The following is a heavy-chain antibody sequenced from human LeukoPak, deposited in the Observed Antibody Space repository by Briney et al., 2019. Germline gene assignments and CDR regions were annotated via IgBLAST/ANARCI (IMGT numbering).Heavy chain of an antibody. J-gene: IGHJ4*02. V-gene: IGHV3-7*04. D-gene: IGHD2-21*01. CDR3: ARRRGEL. Sequence: GGSLRLSCAAPGFTFNYFWMWLVRQAPGKGLEWVAILNQDGSEKYYVDSVKGRFTISRDNARNSLFLQMNSLRAEDTAVYYCARRRGELGGQGTLVTVSA. CDR1: GFTFNYFW. CDR2: LNQDGSEK.